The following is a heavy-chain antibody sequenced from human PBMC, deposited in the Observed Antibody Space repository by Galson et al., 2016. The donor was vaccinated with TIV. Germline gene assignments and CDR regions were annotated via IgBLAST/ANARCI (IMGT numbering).Heavy chain of an antibody. CDR2: IIPILGPT. CDR3: ARDNQATFGYDDAFDI. D-gene: IGHD5-12*01. Sequence: SVKVSCKVSGGSFSTYAINWVRQAPGQGPEWMGRIIPILGPTKYAQRFQGGVSITADKSTNTAYMDLSSLRSDDTAVYYCARDNQATFGYDDAFDIWGQGTLVTVSS. V-gene: IGHV1-69*06. J-gene: IGHJ3*02. CDR1: GGSFSTYA.